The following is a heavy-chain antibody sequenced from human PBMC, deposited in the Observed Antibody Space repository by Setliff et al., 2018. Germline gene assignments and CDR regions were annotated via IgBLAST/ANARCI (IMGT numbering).Heavy chain of an antibody. CDR1: GFTFSRYA. CDR2: ISASSANI. J-gene: IGHJ6*03. Sequence: LRLSCAASGFTFSRYAMNWVRQTPGKGLEWVSYISASSANIQYADSVRGRFTVSRDSARNSLYLQMNSLRGDDAAVYYCASDPSYASSLYYYLEVWGKGTTVTVSS. V-gene: IGHV3-48*01. CDR3: ASDPSYASSLYYYLEV. D-gene: IGHD6-13*01.